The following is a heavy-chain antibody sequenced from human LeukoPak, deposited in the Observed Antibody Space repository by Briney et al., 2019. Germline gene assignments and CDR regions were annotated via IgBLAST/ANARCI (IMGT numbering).Heavy chain of an antibody. V-gene: IGHV4-31*03. CDR2: IYYSGST. J-gene: IGHJ5*02. Sequence: PSQTLSLTCTVSGGSISSGGYYWSWIRQHPGKGLEWIGYIYYSGSTYYNPSLKSRVTISVDTSKNQFSLKLSSVTAADTAVYYCARGPTMVRGVILSWFDPWGQGTLVTVSS. D-gene: IGHD3-10*01. CDR1: GGSISSGGYY. CDR3: ARGPTMVRGVILSWFDP.